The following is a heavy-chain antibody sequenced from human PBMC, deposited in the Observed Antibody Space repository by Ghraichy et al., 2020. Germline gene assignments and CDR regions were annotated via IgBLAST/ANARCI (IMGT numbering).Heavy chain of an antibody. D-gene: IGHD3-10*01. J-gene: IGHJ6*02. CDR2: INHSGST. Sequence: SETLSLTCAVYGGSFSGYYWSWIRQPPGKGLEWIGEINHSGSTNYNPSLKSRVTISVDTSKNQFSLKLSSVTAADTAVYYCARGLAVSYPYYYYYYGMDVWGQGTTVTVSS. V-gene: IGHV4-34*01. CDR1: GGSFSGYY. CDR3: ARGLAVSYPYYYYYYGMDV.